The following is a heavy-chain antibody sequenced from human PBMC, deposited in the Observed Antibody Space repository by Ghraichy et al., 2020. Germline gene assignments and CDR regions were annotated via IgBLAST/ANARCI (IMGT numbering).Heavy chain of an antibody. CDR1: GGSISSYY. Sequence: SETLSLTCTVSGGSISSYYWSWIRQPPGKGLEWIGYIYYSGSTNYNPSLKSRVTISVDTSKNQFSLKLSSVTAADTAVYYCASGFDYGGNQREYFDYWGQGTLVTVSS. V-gene: IGHV4-59*08. D-gene: IGHD4-23*01. J-gene: IGHJ4*02. CDR3: ASGFDYGGNQREYFDY. CDR2: IYYSGST.